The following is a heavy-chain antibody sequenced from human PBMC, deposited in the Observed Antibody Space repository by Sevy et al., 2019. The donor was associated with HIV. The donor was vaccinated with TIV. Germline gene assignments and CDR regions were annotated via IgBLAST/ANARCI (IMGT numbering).Heavy chain of an antibody. CDR1: GFKFRDYS. J-gene: IGHJ4*02. CDR3: VRDGGDEYGAGSYYGPFDY. V-gene: IGHV3-21*06. Sequence: GGSLRLSCVVSGFKFRDYSVNWVRQAPGKGLEWVSCSNNDGTYIFYGDSVKGRFTVSRDNAKNSLYLHMNSLRADDTAVYYCVRDGGDEYGAGSYYGPFDYWGRGTLVTVSS. CDR2: SNNDGTYI. D-gene: IGHD3-10*01.